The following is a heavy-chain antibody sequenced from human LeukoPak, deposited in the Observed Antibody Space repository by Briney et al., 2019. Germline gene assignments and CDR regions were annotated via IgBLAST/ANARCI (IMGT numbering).Heavy chain of an antibody. CDR2: IYSGGST. CDR3: ARVVYGSGAVYYYYGMDV. CDR1: GFTFGTYT. Sequence: GGSLRLSCAASGFTFGTYTMNWVRQAPGKGLEWVSVIYSGGSTYYADSVKGRFTISRHNSKNTLYLQMNSLRAEDTAVYYCARVVYGSGAVYYYYGMDVWGQGTTVTVSS. V-gene: IGHV3-53*04. D-gene: IGHD3-10*01. J-gene: IGHJ6*02.